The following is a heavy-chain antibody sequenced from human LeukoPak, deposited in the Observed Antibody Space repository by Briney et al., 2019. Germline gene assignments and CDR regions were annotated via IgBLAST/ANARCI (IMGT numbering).Heavy chain of an antibody. Sequence: SETLSLTCSVSGDSVSRSDSYWDWIRQPPGKGLEWIGTIYYSGRTYYSPSLKSRVTLSVDTSSNQFSLSLTSVTAADTATYYCAREGAYCSGTDCFATTVDAWGPGALVTVSS. D-gene: IGHD2-2*01. CDR2: IYYSGRT. J-gene: IGHJ5*02. CDR3: AREGAYCSGTDCFATTVDA. CDR1: GDSVSRSDSY. V-gene: IGHV4-39*02.